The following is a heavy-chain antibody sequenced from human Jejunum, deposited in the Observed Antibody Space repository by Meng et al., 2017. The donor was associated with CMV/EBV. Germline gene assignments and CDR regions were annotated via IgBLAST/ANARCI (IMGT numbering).Heavy chain of an antibody. J-gene: IGHJ4*02. V-gene: IGHV4-59*01. D-gene: IGHD3-16*01. Sequence: TVSGGFISGYFWNWMRQSPEKGLEWIGNIDYSGSTKYNPTLKSRVTISVDTSKSQFSLNLKSVNAADTAVYFCARGWGTTSPWDSWGQGTLVTVSS. CDR1: GGFISGYF. CDR3: ARGWGTTSPWDS. CDR2: IDYSGST.